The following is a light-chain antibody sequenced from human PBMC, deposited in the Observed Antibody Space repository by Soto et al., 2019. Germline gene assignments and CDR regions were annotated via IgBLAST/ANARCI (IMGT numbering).Light chain of an antibody. CDR3: HSTDNSGVQV. Sequence: SYELTQPPSVSVSPGQTARITCSGAALPKKFASWYQQKSGQAPLMVISEDTKRPSGIPERFSGSSSGTTATLTIDGAQVDDEADYYCHSTDNSGVQVFGAGTKLTVL. CDR1: ALPKKF. V-gene: IGLV3-10*01. CDR2: EDT. J-gene: IGLJ1*01.